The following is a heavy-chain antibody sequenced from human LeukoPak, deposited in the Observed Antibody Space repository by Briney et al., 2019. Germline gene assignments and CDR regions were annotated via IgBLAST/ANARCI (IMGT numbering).Heavy chain of an antibody. CDR1: GGSISTSNYY. V-gene: IGHV4-39*07. CDR3: ARGANWGSVWAFDY. CDR2: IFYSGST. J-gene: IGHJ4*02. Sequence: PSETLSLTCTVSGGSISTSNYYWGWIRQPPGKGPEWIGNIFYSGSTYYSPSVKSRVTISLDTSRNQFSLKLNSVTPEDTAVYYCARGANWGSVWAFDYWGQGTLVTVSS. D-gene: IGHD7-27*01.